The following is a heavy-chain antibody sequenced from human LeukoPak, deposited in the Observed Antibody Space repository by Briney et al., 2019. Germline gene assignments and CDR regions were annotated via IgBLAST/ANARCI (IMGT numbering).Heavy chain of an antibody. V-gene: IGHV3-53*01. CDR1: GFTFSAYA. D-gene: IGHD3-9*01. CDR2: IYSGGNT. Sequence: GGSLRLSCEASGFTFSAYAMTWVRQAPGKGLEWVSVIYSGGNTYYADSVKCRFTISRDNSKNTLYLQMNSLRAEDTAVYYCARDRPYYDILTGYYIGEAFDIWGQGTMVTVPS. J-gene: IGHJ3*02. CDR3: ARDRPYYDILTGYYIGEAFDI.